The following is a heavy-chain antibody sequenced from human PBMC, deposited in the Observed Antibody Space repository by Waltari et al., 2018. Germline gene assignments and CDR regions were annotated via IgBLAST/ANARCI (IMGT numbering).Heavy chain of an antibody. CDR2: IGRGDTYI. Sequence: EVQLVESGGGLVRPGGSLRLSCAASGFNLNDYSLTWVRQAPGKGLEGVSFIGRGDTYIYYADSVKGRFTISRDPAENSLSLQMSSLRAEDTGIYFCAREDPNNIYYYYMDVWGKGTTVTVAS. V-gene: IGHV3-21*01. CDR1: GFNLNDYS. D-gene: IGHD3-10*01. J-gene: IGHJ6*03. CDR3: AREDPNNIYYYYMDV.